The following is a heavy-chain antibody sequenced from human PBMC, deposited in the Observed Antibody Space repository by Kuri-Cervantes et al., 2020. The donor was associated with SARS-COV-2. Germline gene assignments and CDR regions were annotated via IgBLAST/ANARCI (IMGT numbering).Heavy chain of an antibody. D-gene: IGHD2-21*01. V-gene: IGHV4-59*01. CDR2: IYYSGST. J-gene: IGHJ4*02. Sequence: SETLSLTCTVSGGSISSYYWSWIRQPPGKGLEWIGYIYYSGSTNYNPSLKSRVTISVDTSKNHSSLKLSSVTAADTAVYYCARAAYCGGDCYYYFYYWGPGTLVTVSS. CDR3: ARAAYCGGDCYYYFYY. CDR1: GGSISSYY.